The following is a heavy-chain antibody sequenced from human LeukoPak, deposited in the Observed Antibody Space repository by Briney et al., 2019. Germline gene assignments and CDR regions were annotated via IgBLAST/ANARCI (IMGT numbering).Heavy chain of an antibody. CDR2: IIPIFGIA. Sequence: GASVKVSCKASGGTFSSYAISWVRQAPGQGLEWMGRIIPIFGIANYAQKFQGRVTITADKSTSTAYIELSSLRSEDTAVYYCARGMGYSNYYFDYWGQGTLVTVSS. J-gene: IGHJ4*02. V-gene: IGHV1-69*04. D-gene: IGHD4-11*01. CDR3: ARGMGYSNYYFDY. CDR1: GGTFSSYA.